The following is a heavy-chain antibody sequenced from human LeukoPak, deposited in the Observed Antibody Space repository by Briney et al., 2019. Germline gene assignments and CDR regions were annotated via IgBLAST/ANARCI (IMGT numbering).Heavy chain of an antibody. CDR2: IYYSGST. CDR1: GVSISSYY. D-gene: IGHD5-18*01. CDR3: GKRGWYSYGTDY. Sequence: SETLSLTCTVSGVSISSYYWSWVRQPPGKGLGWIGYIYYSGSTNYNPSLKSRVTISVDTSKNQFSLKLMSVAAADTAVDYCGKRGWYSYGTDYWRQGTLVTVSS. V-gene: IGHV4-59*01. J-gene: IGHJ4*02.